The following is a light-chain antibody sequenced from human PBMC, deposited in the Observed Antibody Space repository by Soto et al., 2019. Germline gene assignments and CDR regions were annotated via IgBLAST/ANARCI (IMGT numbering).Light chain of an antibody. CDR1: SIDIGAYNY. CDR3: FSFTPDWTHV. CDR2: EVS. V-gene: IGLV2-14*01. J-gene: IGLJ1*01. Sequence: QSVLTQPASVSGSPGQSITISCTGSSIDIGAYNYVSWFQQYPGKAPKLIISEVSNRPSGVSNRFSGSKSGTAASLTISGLQTEDEADYFCFSFTPDWTHVFXTGTKVTVL.